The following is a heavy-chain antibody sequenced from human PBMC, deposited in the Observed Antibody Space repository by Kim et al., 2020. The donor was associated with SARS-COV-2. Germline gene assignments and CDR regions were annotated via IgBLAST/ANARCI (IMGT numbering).Heavy chain of an antibody. J-gene: IGHJ4*02. CDR3: ARDLGTYDFDY. V-gene: IGHV3-21*01. CDR2: ISSSSSKI. D-gene: IGHD1-1*01. CDR1: GFTFNTYS. Sequence: GGSLRLSCAASGFTFNTYSMNWVRQAPGKGLEWVSGISSSSSKIYYADSVKGRFTISRDNAKNSLYLQMNSLRAEDTAVYYCARDLGTYDFDYWGQGTLVTVSS.